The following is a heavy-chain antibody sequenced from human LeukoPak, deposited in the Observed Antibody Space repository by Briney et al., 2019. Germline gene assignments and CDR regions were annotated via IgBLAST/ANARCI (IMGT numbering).Heavy chain of an antibody. J-gene: IGHJ4*02. Sequence: ASVKVSCKAPGYTFTGYYMHWVRQAPGQGLEGMGWINPNSGGTNYAQKFQGRVTMTRDTSISTTYMELSSLRSEDTAVYYCARAYYDYVWGSYLSGQKLNFDYWGQGTLVTVSS. CDR1: GYTFTGYY. CDR2: INPNSGGT. D-gene: IGHD3-16*02. CDR3: ARAYYDYVWGSYLSGQKLNFDY. V-gene: IGHV1-2*02.